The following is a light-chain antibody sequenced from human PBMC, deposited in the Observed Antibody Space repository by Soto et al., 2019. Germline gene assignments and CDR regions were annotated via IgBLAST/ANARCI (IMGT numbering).Light chain of an antibody. J-gene: IGLJ1*01. Sequence: QSALTQPRSVSGAPGQSVTISCTGTSSDVGVSSSVSWYQQHPGKAPKLIIADVTKRPSGVPYRFSGSKSGNTASLTISGLQAADEADYYCCSYEGRFVFGAGTKLTVL. V-gene: IGLV2-11*01. CDR1: SSDVGVSSS. CDR3: CSYEGRFV. CDR2: DVT.